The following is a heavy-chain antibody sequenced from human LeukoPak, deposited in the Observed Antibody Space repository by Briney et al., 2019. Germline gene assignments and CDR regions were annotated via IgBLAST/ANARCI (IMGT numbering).Heavy chain of an antibody. Sequence: ASVKVSCKASGYTFTSYDINWVRQATGQGLEWMGWMNPNSGNTGYAQKFQGRVTMTRNTSISTAYMELSSLRSEDTAVYYCARGRLRPYYYDSSGYSYWGQGTLVTVSS. CDR2: MNPNSGNT. CDR1: GYTFTSYD. D-gene: IGHD3-22*01. V-gene: IGHV1-8*01. J-gene: IGHJ4*02. CDR3: ARGRLRPYYYDSSGYSY.